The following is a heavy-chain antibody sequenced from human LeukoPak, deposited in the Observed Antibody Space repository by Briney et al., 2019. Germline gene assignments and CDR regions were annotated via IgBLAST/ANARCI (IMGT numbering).Heavy chain of an antibody. CDR3: AGDLYGSGSVVLYYYFGMDV. V-gene: IGHV3-7*01. D-gene: IGHD3-10*01. Sequence: GGSLRLSCAASGFTFSSYWMSWVRQAPGKGLEWVANIKQDGSEKYYVDSVKGRFTISRDNAKNSLYLQMNSLRAEDTAVYYCAGDLYGSGSVVLYYYFGMDVWGQGTTVTVSS. J-gene: IGHJ6*02. CDR2: IKQDGSEK. CDR1: GFTFSSYW.